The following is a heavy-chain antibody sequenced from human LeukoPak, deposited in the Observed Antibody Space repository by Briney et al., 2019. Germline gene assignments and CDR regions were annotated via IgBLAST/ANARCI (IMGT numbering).Heavy chain of an antibody. CDR1: GFTFGNYW. CDR3: AREDGVGTRYYYYYGMDV. V-gene: IGHV3-48*02. J-gene: IGHJ6*02. D-gene: IGHD3-3*01. CDR2: ISSSSSTI. Sequence: GGSLRLSCAASGFTFGNYWMHWVRQAPGKGLEWVSYISSSSSTIYYADSVKGRFTISRDNAKNSLYLQMNSLRDEDTAVYYCAREDGVGTRYYYYYGMDVWGQGTTVTVSS.